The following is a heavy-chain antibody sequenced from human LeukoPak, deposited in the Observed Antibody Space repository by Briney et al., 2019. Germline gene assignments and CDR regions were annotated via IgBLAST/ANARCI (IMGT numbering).Heavy chain of an antibody. CDR2: IYYSGNT. CDR3: ARLGYCSDGSCYSLSAFDI. V-gene: IGHV4-31*03. J-gene: IGHJ3*02. CDR1: SGSINSGGYY. Sequence: SETLSLTCTVSSGSINSGGYYWSWIRQHPGKGLEWIGYIYYSGNTYYNPSLKSRVTISIDTSKNQFSLKLSSVTAADTAVYYCARLGYCSDGSCYSLSAFDIWGQGTMVTVSS. D-gene: IGHD2-15*01.